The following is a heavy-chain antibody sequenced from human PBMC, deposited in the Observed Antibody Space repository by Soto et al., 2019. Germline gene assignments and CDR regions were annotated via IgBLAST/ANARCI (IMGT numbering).Heavy chain of an antibody. CDR3: ARRWGGVFDI. CDR1: GGSISSYY. J-gene: IGHJ3*02. Sequence: QVQLQESGPGLVKPSETLSLTCTVSGGSISSYYWSWIRQPPGKGLEWIGYIYYSGSTNYNPSLKSRVTISVDTSKNQFSLKLSSVTAADTAVYYCARRWGGVFDIGGQGTMVTVSS. D-gene: IGHD1-26*01. CDR2: IYYSGST. V-gene: IGHV4-59*08.